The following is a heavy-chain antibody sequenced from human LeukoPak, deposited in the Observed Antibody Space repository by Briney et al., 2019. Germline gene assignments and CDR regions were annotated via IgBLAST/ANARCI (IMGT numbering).Heavy chain of an antibody. CDR1: GYTFTSYG. V-gene: IGHV1-18*01. CDR2: ISAYNGNT. CDR3: ARVGVVPAARRNFDY. J-gene: IGHJ4*02. Sequence: ASVTVSCTASGYTFTSYGISWVRQAPGQGLEWMGWISAYNGNTNYAQKLQGRVTMTTDTSTSTASMELRSLRSDDTAVYYCARVGVVPAARRNFDYWGQGTLVTVSS. D-gene: IGHD2-2*01.